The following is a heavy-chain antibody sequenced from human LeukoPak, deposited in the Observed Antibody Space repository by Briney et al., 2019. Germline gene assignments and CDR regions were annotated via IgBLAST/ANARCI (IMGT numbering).Heavy chain of an antibody. CDR1: GGSISSSSYY. D-gene: IGHD7-27*01. J-gene: IGHJ6*03. CDR2: IYYRGST. CDR3: ARVVWGGDFHYSLDV. Sequence: SETLSLTCTVSGGSISSSSYYWGWIRQPPGEGLEWIGSIYYRGSTYYNPSLKSRVTISVDTSKNQFSLKLSSVTAADTAVYFCARVVWGGDFHYSLDVWGKGTTVIVSS. V-gene: IGHV4-39*07.